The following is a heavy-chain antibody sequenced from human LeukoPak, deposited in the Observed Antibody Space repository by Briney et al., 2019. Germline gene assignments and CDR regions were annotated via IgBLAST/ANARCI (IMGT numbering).Heavy chain of an antibody. J-gene: IGHJ5*02. CDR3: TKEPELLPSGDWFDP. V-gene: IGHV3-23*01. Sequence: PGGSLRLSCAASGFTFTRHAMSWVRQAPGKGLEWVSGIGARGRNTYYADSVQGRFTISRDNSQDKLFLQMNSLRDDDTAIYYCTKEPELLPSGDWFDPWGKGTLVTVSS. CDR1: GFTFTRHA. D-gene: IGHD1-14*01. CDR2: IGARGRNT.